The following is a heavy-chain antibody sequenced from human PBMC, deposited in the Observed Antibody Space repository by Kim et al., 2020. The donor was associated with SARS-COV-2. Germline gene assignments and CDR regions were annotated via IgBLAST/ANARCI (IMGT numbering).Heavy chain of an antibody. D-gene: IGHD6-6*01. J-gene: IGHJ6*02. CDR3: ARDHKYSSSSRYGMDV. V-gene: IGHV4-31*02. Sequence: LKRRVTISVDTSKNQFSRKLRSVTAADTAVYYCARDHKYSSSSRYGMDVWGQGTTVTVSS.